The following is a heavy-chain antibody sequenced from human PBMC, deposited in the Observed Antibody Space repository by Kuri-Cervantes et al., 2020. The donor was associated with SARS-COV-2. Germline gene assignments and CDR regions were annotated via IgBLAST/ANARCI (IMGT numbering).Heavy chain of an antibody. Sequence: SETLSLTCAVYGGSFSGYYWSWIRQPPGKGLEWIGEINHSGSTNYNPSLKSRVTMSVDTSKNQFSLKLSSVTAADTAVYYCARDRSSHQYDYWGQGTLVTVSS. J-gene: IGHJ4*02. CDR1: GGSFSGYY. D-gene: IGHD6-13*01. CDR3: ARDRSSHQYDY. V-gene: IGHV4-34*01. CDR2: INHSGST.